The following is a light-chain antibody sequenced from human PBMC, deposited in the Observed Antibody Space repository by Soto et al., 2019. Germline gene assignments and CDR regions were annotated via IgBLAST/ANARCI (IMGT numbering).Light chain of an antibody. V-gene: IGKV3D-15*01. CDR3: QQYNNWWT. Sequence: EIVMTQSPATLSVSPGERATLSCRASQSVSSNLAWYQQKPGQAPRLLIYDASNRATGIPARFSGSGSGTEFTLTINSLQSEDFAVYYCQQYNNWWTFGQGTKVDIK. CDR1: QSVSSN. CDR2: DAS. J-gene: IGKJ1*01.